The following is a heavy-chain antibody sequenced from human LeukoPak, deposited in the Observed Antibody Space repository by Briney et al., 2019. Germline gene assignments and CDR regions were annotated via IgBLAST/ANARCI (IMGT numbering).Heavy chain of an antibody. D-gene: IGHD6-13*01. CDR1: GYTFTSYD. V-gene: IGHV1-8*01. Sequence: ASVKVSCKASGYTFTSYDINWVRQATGQGLEWMGWMNPNSGKTVYAQNFQGRVTMTRDTSISTAYMELSSLRSEDSAVYYCGRIHGTSWENSWGQGTLVTVSS. J-gene: IGHJ4*02. CDR3: GRIHGTSWENS. CDR2: MNPNSGKT.